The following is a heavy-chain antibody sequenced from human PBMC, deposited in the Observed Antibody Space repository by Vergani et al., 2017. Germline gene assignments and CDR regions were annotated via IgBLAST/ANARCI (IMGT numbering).Heavy chain of an antibody. Sequence: QVQLVQSGAEVKKPGASVKVSCKASGYTFTGYYMHWVRQAPGQGLEWMGWINPNSGGTNYAQKFQGRVTMTRDTSISTAYMELSRLRSDDTAVYYCARGRPVDCSGGSCYWYPVQRNYFDYWGQGTLVTVSS. CDR3: ARGRPVDCSGGSCYWYPVQRNYFDY. D-gene: IGHD2-15*01. CDR1: GYTFTGYY. CDR2: INPNSGGT. J-gene: IGHJ4*02. V-gene: IGHV1-2*02.